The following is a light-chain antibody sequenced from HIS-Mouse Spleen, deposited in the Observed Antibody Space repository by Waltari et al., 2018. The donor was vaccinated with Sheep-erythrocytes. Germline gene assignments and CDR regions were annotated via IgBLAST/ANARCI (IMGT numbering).Light chain of an antibody. CDR3: QAWDSSTEV. CDR2: QVS. Sequence: SYELTQPPSVSVSPGQTASITCSGDKWGDKYACWYQQKPGQSPVLVIYQVSKRPSGLPERFSGSNTGNTAPLTIRGTQAMDEADYYCQAWDSSTEVFGGGTKLTVL. CDR1: KWGDKY. J-gene: IGLJ2*01. V-gene: IGLV3-1*01.